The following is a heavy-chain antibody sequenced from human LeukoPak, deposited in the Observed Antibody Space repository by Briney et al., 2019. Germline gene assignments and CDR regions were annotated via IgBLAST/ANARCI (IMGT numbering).Heavy chain of an antibody. Sequence: ASVKVSCKASGYPFTGYYLHLLRQAPGQGLEWMGWINPNSGFTNYAQKFQGRVTMTRDTSISTAYMKLSRLRSDDTAVYYCARLADCSSSSCRSFDYWGQGTLVTAS. CDR1: GYPFTGYY. CDR2: INPNSGFT. J-gene: IGHJ4*02. CDR3: ARLADCSSSSCRSFDY. V-gene: IGHV1-2*02. D-gene: IGHD2-2*01.